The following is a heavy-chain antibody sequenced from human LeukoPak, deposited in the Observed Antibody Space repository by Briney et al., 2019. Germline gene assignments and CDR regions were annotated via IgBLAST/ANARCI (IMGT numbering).Heavy chain of an antibody. D-gene: IGHD2-15*01. CDR3: ARHEDNYYDMDV. J-gene: IGHJ6*02. CDR2: IYPGDSDA. CDR1: GYSFSSYW. Sequence: GESLKISCKGSGYSFSSYWIGWVRQMPGRGLEWMGIIYPGDSDAKYSPSFQGQVTISADESISTAYLQWSSLKASDTAMYYCARHEDNYYDMDVWGQGTTVTVSS. V-gene: IGHV5-51*01.